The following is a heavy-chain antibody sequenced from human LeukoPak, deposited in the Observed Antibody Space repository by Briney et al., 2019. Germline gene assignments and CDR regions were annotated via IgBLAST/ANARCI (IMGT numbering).Heavy chain of an antibody. Sequence: SETLSLTCAVYGGSFSGYYWSWIRQPPGKGLEWIGEINHSGSTNYNPSLKSRVTISVDTSKNQFSLKLSSVTAADTAVYYCARAGGYYDSSGYYNFYFDYWGQGTLVTVSS. CDR3: ARAGGYYDSSGYYNFYFDY. D-gene: IGHD3-22*01. J-gene: IGHJ4*02. CDR2: INHSGST. CDR1: GGSFSGYY. V-gene: IGHV4-34*01.